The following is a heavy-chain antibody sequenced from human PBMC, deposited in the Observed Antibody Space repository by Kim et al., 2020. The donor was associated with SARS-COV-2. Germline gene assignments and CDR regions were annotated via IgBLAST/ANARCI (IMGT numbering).Heavy chain of an antibody. CDR1: GDSVSSNRAA. CDR3: ARGVMATGYDF. CDR2: IYYRSKWFN. V-gene: IGHV6-1*01. J-gene: IGHJ4*02. D-gene: IGHD3-9*01. Sequence: SQTLSLTCAISGDSVSSNRAAWHWIRQSPSRGLEWLGRIYYRSKWFNEYAVSVQSRITIDPDTSKNHFSLQLNSVTPEDTAVYFCARGVMATGYDFWGQGTLVTVSS.